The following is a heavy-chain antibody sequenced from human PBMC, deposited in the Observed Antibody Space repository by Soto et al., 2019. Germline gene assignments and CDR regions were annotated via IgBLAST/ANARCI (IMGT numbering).Heavy chain of an antibody. CDR1: GGSISNYY. V-gene: IGHV4-59*01. J-gene: IGHJ4*02. Sequence: SETLSLSCTVSGGSISNYYWSWIRQPPGKGLEWVGYIFYSGSTTYNPSLKSRVTILVDTSKNQFSLKLSSVTAADTGVYYCGRDNGGVLTGYYYFDYWGQGTLVTAPQ. D-gene: IGHD3-9*01. CDR3: GRDNGGVLTGYYYFDY. CDR2: IFYSGST.